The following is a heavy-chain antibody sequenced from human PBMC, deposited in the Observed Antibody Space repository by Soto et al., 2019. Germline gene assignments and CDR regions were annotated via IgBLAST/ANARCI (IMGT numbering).Heavy chain of an antibody. J-gene: IGHJ4*02. D-gene: IGHD6-19*01. Sequence: GSLRLSCGASGFTFSSYWMTWVRQAPGKGLEWVANIKQDGSEEYYVDSVKGRFTISRDNAKISLYLQMNSLRAEDTAVYYCGRGGGSGWYPANSWGQGTLVTVSS. CDR2: IKQDGSEE. CDR1: GFTFSSYW. CDR3: GRGGGSGWYPANS. V-gene: IGHV3-7*03.